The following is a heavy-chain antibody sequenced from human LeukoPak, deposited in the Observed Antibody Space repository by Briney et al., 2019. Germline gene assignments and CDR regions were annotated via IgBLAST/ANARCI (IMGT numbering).Heavy chain of an antibody. CDR3: VRDNPRCCGVIPANIDDY. CDR2: ISSSSSYI. V-gene: IGHV3-21*01. D-gene: IGHD2-21*01. J-gene: IGHJ4*02. CDR1: GFTFSSYS. Sequence: GGSLRLSCAASGFTFSSYSMNWVRQAPGKGLEWVSSISSSSSYIYYADSVKGRFSISRDNAKDSLYLQMNSLRAEDTAVYYCVRDNPRCCGVIPANIDDYWGQGTLVTVSS.